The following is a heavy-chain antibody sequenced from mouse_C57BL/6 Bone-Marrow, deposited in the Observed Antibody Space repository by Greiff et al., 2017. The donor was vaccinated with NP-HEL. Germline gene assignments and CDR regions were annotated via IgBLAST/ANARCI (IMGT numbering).Heavy chain of an antibody. CDR2: IYPGDGST. V-gene: IGHV1-85*01. CDR1: GYTFTSYD. D-gene: IGHD2-1*01. Sequence: LVESGPELVKPGASVKLSCKASGYTFTSYDINWVQQRPGQGLEWIGWIYPGDGSTNYNAQFKGQATFTVDTSCRTAYMERHSLTSEDSACYFCASEKLPYYFDYWGQGTTLTVSS. J-gene: IGHJ2*01. CDR3: ASEKLPYYFDY.